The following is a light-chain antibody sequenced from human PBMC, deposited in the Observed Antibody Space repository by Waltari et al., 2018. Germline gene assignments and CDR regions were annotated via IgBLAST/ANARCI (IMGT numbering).Light chain of an antibody. Sequence: SSELTQDPAVSVALGQTVRITCQGESLRYYYANWYRQKPGQAPLLVMYGKNNRPSGNPDRFSGSYSGDTASLTITGAQAEDEADYYCNSRDSNGNPFVFGPASKVTVL. CDR2: GKN. CDR1: SLRYYY. V-gene: IGLV3-19*01. CDR3: NSRDSNGNPFV. J-gene: IGLJ1*01.